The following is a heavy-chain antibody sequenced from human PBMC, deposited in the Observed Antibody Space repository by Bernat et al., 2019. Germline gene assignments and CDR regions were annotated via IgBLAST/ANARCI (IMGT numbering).Heavy chain of an antibody. Sequence: EVQLVQSGAEVKKPGESLRISCKGSGYSFTSYWISWVRQMPGKGLEWMGRIDPSDSYTNYSPSFQGHVTISADKSINTAYLQWSSLKASDTAMYYCARPAYYYDSSGYYYYYGMDVWGQGTTVTVSS. J-gene: IGHJ6*02. D-gene: IGHD3-22*01. CDR1: GYSFTSYW. CDR3: ARPAYYYDSSGYYYYYGMDV. V-gene: IGHV5-10-1*03. CDR2: IDPSDSYT.